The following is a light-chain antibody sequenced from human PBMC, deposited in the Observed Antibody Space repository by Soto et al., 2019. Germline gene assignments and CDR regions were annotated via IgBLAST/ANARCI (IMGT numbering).Light chain of an antibody. CDR3: SAWDDRLSVV. CDR2: ANN. J-gene: IGLJ3*02. V-gene: IGLV1-47*01. Sequence: QLVLTQPRSASGTPGQTVTISCSGSRTNIGTNYVYWYQQFPGTAPKLLIFANNKRPSGVPERFSASKSGTSASLAISGLRSEDEAEYYCSAWDDRLSVVFGGGTKLTVL. CDR1: RTNIGTNY.